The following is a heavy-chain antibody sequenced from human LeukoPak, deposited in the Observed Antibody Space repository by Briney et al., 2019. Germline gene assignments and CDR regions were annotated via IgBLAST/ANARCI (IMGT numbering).Heavy chain of an antibody. CDR2: IHYSGST. CDR1: GGSISSRTYY. V-gene: IGHV4-39*01. J-gene: IGHJ5*02. CDR3: ARLGIAAAGSFRPRFDP. D-gene: IGHD6-13*01. Sequence: SETQSLTCTVSGGSISSRTYYWGWIRQPPGKGLEWIGSIHYSGSTYYNPSLKSRVTISVDTSKNQFSLKLSSVTAADTAVYYCARLGIAAAGSFRPRFDPWGQGTLVTVSS.